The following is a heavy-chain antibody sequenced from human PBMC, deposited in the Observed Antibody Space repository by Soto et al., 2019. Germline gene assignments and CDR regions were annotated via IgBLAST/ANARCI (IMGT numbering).Heavy chain of an antibody. J-gene: IGHJ1*01. Sequence: QVQVVQPGAEVKKPGSSVKISCKASGRIFSSFPTSWVRQVPGQGLEWMGGVISASGSVTYAPKFQGRVTMTAVNSAGIGYMELTSLTSEDMAIYYCARVGSRDAYNYVLDQWGPGTMVTVSS. CDR1: GRIFSSFP. D-gene: IGHD5-18*01. CDR3: ARVGSRDAYNYVLDQ. CDR2: VISASGSV. V-gene: IGHV1-69*06.